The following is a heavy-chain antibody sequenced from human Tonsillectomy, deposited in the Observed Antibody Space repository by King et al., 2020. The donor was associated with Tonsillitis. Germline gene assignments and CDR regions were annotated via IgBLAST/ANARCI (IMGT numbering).Heavy chain of an antibody. D-gene: IGHD6-6*01. CDR1: GYTFTNYD. CDR3: ARGSIVAPSLNYFDY. V-gene: IGHV1-3*01. J-gene: IGHJ4*02. CDR2: INVGNGDT. Sequence: VQLVQSGAEVKEPGASVKVSCKASGYTFTNYDMHWVRQAPGQRPEWMGWINVGNGDTKYSQKFQGRVTITRDTSASTAYMELSSLRSEDTAVYSWARGSIVAPSLNYFDYWGQGTLVTVSS.